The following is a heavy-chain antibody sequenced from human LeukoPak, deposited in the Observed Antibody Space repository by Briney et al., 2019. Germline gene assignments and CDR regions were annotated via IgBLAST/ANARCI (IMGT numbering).Heavy chain of an antibody. CDR2: IYYSRST. CDR1: GGSISSYY. D-gene: IGHD3-10*01. Sequence: PSETLSLTCTVSGGSISSYYWSWIRQPPGKGLEWIGYIYYSRSTNYNPSLKSRVTISVDTSKNQFSLKLSSVTAADTAVYYCARGYGSGSYYGMDVWGQGTTVTVSS. CDR3: ARGYGSGSYYGMDV. V-gene: IGHV4-59*01. J-gene: IGHJ6*02.